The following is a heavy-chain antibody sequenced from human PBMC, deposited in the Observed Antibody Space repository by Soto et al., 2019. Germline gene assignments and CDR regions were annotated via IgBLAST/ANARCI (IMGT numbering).Heavy chain of an antibody. J-gene: IGHJ4*02. CDR1: GFTFSSYS. CDR3: ARYAYKTYYFDY. D-gene: IGHD1-20*01. V-gene: IGHV3-48*01. Sequence: EVQLVESGGGLVQPGGSLRLSCAASGFTFSSYSMSWVRQAPGKGLEWVSYLSSSSSTIYYADSVKGRFTISRDNAKNSLYLQMNSRRAEDTAVYYCARYAYKTYYFDYWGQGTLVTVSS. CDR2: LSSSSSTI.